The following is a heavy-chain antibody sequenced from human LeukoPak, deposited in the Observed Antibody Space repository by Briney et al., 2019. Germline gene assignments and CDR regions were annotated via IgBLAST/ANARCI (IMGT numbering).Heavy chain of an antibody. Sequence: GSLRLSCAASGFTFSDYYMSWIRQPPGKGLEWIGYIYYSGSTKYNPSLKSRVTISLDTSKNQFSLELSSVTAADTAVYYCARDVEYNWFDPWGQGTLVTVSS. J-gene: IGHJ5*02. CDR3: ARDVEYNWFDP. CDR2: IYYSGST. D-gene: IGHD5-24*01. V-gene: IGHV4-59*01. CDR1: GFTFSDYY.